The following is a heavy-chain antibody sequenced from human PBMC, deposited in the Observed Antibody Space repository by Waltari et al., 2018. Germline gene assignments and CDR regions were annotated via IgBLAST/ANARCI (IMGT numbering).Heavy chain of an antibody. CDR3: AKGTYFLTIFGVTITDL. V-gene: IGHV3-23*01. J-gene: IGHJ5*02. Sequence: EVQLLESGGGLVQPGGSLRLSCAASGFPFSSYAMSWFRQAPGKGSEWVSVISGSGGSTYYADSVKGRFTISRDNSKNTLYLQMNSLRAEDTAVYYCAKGTYFLTIFGVTITDLWGQGTLVTVSS. CDR1: GFPFSSYA. CDR2: ISGSGGST. D-gene: IGHD3-3*01.